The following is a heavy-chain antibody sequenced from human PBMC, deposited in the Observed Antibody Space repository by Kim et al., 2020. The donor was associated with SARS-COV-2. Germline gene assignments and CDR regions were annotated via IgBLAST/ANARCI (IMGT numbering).Heavy chain of an antibody. CDR2: IGGSGSDT. CDR3: GSGPGTSMGGDAYYAVDV. Sequence: GGSLRLSCAASEFSFTEYTMSWVRQGPGKGLEWVSTIGGSGSDTYYTDFVKGRFTSTRDNTKTPLFLQMNNLRDDDTAVFYWGSGPGTSMGGDAYYAVDV. D-gene: IGHD1-1*01. J-gene: IGHJ6*01. CDR1: EFSFTEYT. V-gene: IGHV3-23*05.